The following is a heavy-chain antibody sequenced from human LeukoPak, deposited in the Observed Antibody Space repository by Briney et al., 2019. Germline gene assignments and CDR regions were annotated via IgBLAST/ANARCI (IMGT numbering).Heavy chain of an antibody. J-gene: IGHJ4*02. CDR1: GYTFTDYY. D-gene: IGHD6-19*01. Sequence: VASVKVSCKASGYTFTDYYMHWVRQAPGQGHEWMGWINPNSGGTNYAQKFQGRVTMTRDTSISTAYMELSRLRSDDTAVYYCARVVAVAGRAFDYWGQGTLVTVSS. CDR2: INPNSGGT. V-gene: IGHV1-2*02. CDR3: ARVVAVAGRAFDY.